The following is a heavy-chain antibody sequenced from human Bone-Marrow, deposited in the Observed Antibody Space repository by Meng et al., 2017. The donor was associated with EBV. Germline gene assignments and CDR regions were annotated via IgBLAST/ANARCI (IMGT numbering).Heavy chain of an antibody. CDR2: INPNSGGT. Sequence: QVQLVQSGAEGKKPGASVKVSCKASGYTFTGYYMHWVRQAPGQGLEWMGRINPNSGGTNYAQKFQGRVTMTRDTSISTAYMELSRLRSDDTAVYYCARDSGSGWYTADYWGQGTRVTVSS. CDR1: GYTFTGYY. CDR3: ARDSGSGWYTADY. J-gene: IGHJ4*02. V-gene: IGHV1-2*06. D-gene: IGHD6-19*01.